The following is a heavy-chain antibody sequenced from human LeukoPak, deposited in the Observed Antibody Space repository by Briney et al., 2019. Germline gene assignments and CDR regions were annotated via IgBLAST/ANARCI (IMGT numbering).Heavy chain of an antibody. D-gene: IGHD5-18*01. CDR2: INPNSGGT. CDR1: GYTFTGYY. Sequence: GASVKVSCKASGYTFTGYYMHWLRQAPGRGLEWMGRINPNSGGTNYAQKFQGRVTMTRDTSISTAYMELSRLRSDDTAVYYCARGGEQLWLLHFDYWGQGTLVTVSS. J-gene: IGHJ4*02. V-gene: IGHV1-2*06. CDR3: ARGGEQLWLLHFDY.